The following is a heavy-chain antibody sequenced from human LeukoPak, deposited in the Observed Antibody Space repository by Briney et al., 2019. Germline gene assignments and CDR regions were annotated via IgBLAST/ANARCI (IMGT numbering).Heavy chain of an antibody. D-gene: IGHD3-10*01. J-gene: IGHJ3*02. V-gene: IGHV4-31*03. CDR1: GGSISSGGYY. CDR3: ARLEVTMVRGANDAFDI. CDR2: IYYSGST. Sequence: SQTLSLTCTVSGGSISSGGYYWSWIRQHPGKGLEWIGYIYYSGSTYYNPSLKSRVTISVDTSKNQFSLKLSSVTAADTAVYYCARLEVTMVRGANDAFDIWGQGTMVTVSS.